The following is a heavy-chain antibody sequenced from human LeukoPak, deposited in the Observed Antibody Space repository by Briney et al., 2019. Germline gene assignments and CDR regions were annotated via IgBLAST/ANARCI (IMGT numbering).Heavy chain of an antibody. D-gene: IGHD3-10*01. CDR3: ARLWFGELFSWFDP. CDR2: IYYSGST. CDR1: GGSISSGDYY. J-gene: IGHJ5*02. V-gene: IGHV4-30-4*01. Sequence: PSQALSLTCTVSGGSISSGDYYWSWIRQPPGKGLEWIGYIYYSGSTYYNPSLKSRVTISVDTSNNQFSLKLSSVTAADTAVYYCARLWFGELFSWFDPWGQGTLVTVSS.